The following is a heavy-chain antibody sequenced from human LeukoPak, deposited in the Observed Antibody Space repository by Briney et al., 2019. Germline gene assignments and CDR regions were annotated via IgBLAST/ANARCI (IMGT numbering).Heavy chain of an antibody. CDR3: ARDLEDIVATIEFDY. Sequence: PGGSLRLSCAASGFTFSDYYMSWIRQAPGKGLEWVSYTSSSGSTIYYADSVKGRFTISRDNAKNSLYLQMNSLRAEDTAVYYCARDLEDIVATIEFDYWGQGTLVTVSS. CDR1: GFTFSDYY. D-gene: IGHD5-12*01. J-gene: IGHJ4*02. CDR2: TSSSGSTI. V-gene: IGHV3-11*01.